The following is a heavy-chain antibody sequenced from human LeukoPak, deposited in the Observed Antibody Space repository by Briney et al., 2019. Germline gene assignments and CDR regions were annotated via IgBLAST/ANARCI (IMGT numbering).Heavy chain of an antibody. V-gene: IGHV1-46*01. J-gene: IGHJ4*02. CDR2: INPSGGST. CDR3: ARSYCSGSSCYYFDH. CDR1: GYTFTSYY. Sequence: EASVKVSCKASGYTFTSYYMHWMRQPPGQGLEWMGIINPSGGSTSYAQKFQGRVTMTRDTSTSTAYMELRSLRSDDTAMYYCARSYCSGSSCYYFDHWGQGSPVTVSS. D-gene: IGHD2-15*01.